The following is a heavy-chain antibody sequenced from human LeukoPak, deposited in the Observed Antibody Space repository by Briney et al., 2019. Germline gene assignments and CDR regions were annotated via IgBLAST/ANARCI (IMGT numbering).Heavy chain of an antibody. J-gene: IGHJ5*02. D-gene: IGHD6-19*01. CDR2: INPSGGST. CDR3: ASGYSSGWYGPGWFDP. V-gene: IGHV1-46*01. CDR1: GYTFTSYY. Sequence: ASVKVSCKASGYTFTSYYMHWLRQAPEQGLEWMGIINPSGGSTSYAQKFQGRVTMTRDTSTSTVYMELSSLRSEDTAVYYCASGYSSGWYGPGWFDPWGQGTLVTVSS.